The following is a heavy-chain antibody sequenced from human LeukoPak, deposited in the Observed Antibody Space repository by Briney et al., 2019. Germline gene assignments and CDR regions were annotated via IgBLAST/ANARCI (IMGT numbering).Heavy chain of an antibody. V-gene: IGHV4-34*01. D-gene: IGHD1-1*01. CDR2: INHSGST. Sequence: SETLSLTCAVYGGSCSGYYWSWIRQPPGKGLEWIGEINHSGSTNYNPSLKSRVTISVDTSKNQFSLKLSSVTAADTAVYYCARGLNWNDYYYYMDVWGKGTTVTVSS. J-gene: IGHJ6*03. CDR1: GGSCSGYY. CDR3: ARGLNWNDYYYYMDV.